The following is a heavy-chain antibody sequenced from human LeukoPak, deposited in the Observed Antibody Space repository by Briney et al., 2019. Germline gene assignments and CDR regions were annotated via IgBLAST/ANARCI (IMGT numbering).Heavy chain of an antibody. CDR2: IYYSGST. V-gene: IGHV4-59*08. CDR3: ARLSNYGILTGNSWFDS. D-gene: IGHD3-9*01. CDR1: GDXITSYY. J-gene: IGHJ5*01. Sequence: SETLSLTCIVSGDXITSYYCTWIRQPPGKALEWIGYIYYSGSTNYSPSLKSRVTISLDKSKTQFFLKLSSVAAADTAVYYCARLSNYGILTGNSWFDSWGQGTLVTVSS.